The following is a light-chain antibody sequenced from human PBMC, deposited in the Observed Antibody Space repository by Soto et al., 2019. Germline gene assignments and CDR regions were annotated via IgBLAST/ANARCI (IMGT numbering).Light chain of an antibody. V-gene: IGLV2-8*01. CDR1: SSDVGGNNY. Sequence: QSVLTQPPSASGSPGQSVTISCTGTSSDVGGNNYVSWYQQHPGKAPKVMIYEVNKRPSGVPDRFSGSKSGNTASLTVSGLQAEDEADYYCSSDAGSKVFGGGTKLTVL. CDR2: EVN. CDR3: SSDAGSKV. J-gene: IGLJ2*01.